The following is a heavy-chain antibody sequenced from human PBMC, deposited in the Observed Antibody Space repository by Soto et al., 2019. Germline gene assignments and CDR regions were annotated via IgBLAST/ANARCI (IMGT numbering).Heavy chain of an antibody. CDR2: INSDGSST. D-gene: IGHD3-22*01. CDR1: GFTFSSYW. J-gene: IGHJ5*02. Sequence: EVQLVESGGGLVQPGGSLRLSCAASGFTFSSYWMHWVRQAPGKGLVWVSRINSDGSSTSYADSVKGRFTISRDNAKNTLYLQMNSLRAGDTAVYYCARDPNYIVGWFDPWGQGTLVTVSS. V-gene: IGHV3-74*01. CDR3: ARDPNYIVGWFDP.